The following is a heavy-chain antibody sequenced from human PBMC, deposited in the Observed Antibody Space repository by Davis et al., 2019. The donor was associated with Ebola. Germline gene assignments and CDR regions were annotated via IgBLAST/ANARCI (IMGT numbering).Heavy chain of an antibody. CDR1: GFTFSRHT. J-gene: IGHJ5*02. V-gene: IGHV3-21*01. D-gene: IGHD6-6*01. Sequence: PGGSLRLSCAASGFTFSRHTMNWVRQAPGKGLEWVSSISSNAYYTYYADSVEGRFTISRDNAKSSLYLQMSSLTAEDTAVYYCAREAGKLSSSVDWFDPWGQGTLVTVSS. CDR3: AREAGKLSSSVDWFDP. CDR2: ISSNAYYT.